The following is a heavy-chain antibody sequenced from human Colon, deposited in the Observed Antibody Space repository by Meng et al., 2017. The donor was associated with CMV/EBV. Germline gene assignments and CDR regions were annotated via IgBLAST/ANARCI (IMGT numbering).Heavy chain of an antibody. CDR1: EFTFTDYN. J-gene: IGHJ4*02. D-gene: IGHD5-18*01. V-gene: IGHV1-2*06. CDR3: ARELDTGGFDH. CDR2: INPNSGGP. Sequence: SCKASEFTFTDYNVHWVRQAPGQGLEWMGRINPNSGGPNYAQTFQGRVTMTREMSTNTAYMELGSLRSDDTAVYYCARELDTGGFDHWGQGTPVTVSS.